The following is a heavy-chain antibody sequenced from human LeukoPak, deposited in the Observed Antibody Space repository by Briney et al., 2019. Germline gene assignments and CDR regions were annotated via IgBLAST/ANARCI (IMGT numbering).Heavy chain of an antibody. J-gene: IGHJ4*02. V-gene: IGHV3-23*01. CDR3: AKADYGDYEGICFDY. CDR2: ISGSGGST. Sequence: GGSLRLSCAASGFTFSSYAMSWVRQAPGKGLEWVSAISGSGGSTYYADSAKGRFTISRDNSKNTLYLQMNSLRAEDTAVYYCAKADYGDYEGICFDYWGQGTLVTVSS. CDR1: GFTFSSYA. D-gene: IGHD4-17*01.